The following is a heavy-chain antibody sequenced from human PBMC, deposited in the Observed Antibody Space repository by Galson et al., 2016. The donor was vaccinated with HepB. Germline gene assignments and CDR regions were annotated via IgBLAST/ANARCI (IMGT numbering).Heavy chain of an antibody. CDR3: ATVRGGCSGSSCYLDY. CDR1: GFTFGSHV. J-gene: IGHJ4*02. V-gene: IGHV4-34*08. Sequence: LRLSCAASGFTFGSHVMHWVRQSPGKGLEWIGESDHSGNTNYNPSLNSRVTISVDKSKNQFSLRLSSVTAADTAVYYCATVRGGCSGSSCYLDYWGQGTLVTVSS. D-gene: IGHD2-2*01. CDR2: SDHSGNT.